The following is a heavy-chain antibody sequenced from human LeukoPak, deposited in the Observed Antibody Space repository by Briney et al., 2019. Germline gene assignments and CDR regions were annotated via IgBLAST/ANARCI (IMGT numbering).Heavy chain of an antibody. CDR2: IYHSGST. V-gene: IGHV4-4*02. J-gene: IGHJ3*02. CDR3: ARGRLFDPDAFDI. CDR1: GGSISGSNW. D-gene: IGHD3-22*01. Sequence: SETLSLTCAVSGGSISGSNWWSWVRQPPGKGLEWIGEIYHSGSTNYNPSLKSRVTISVDKSKNQFSLKLSSVTAADTAVYYCARGRLFDPDAFDIWGQGTMVTVSS.